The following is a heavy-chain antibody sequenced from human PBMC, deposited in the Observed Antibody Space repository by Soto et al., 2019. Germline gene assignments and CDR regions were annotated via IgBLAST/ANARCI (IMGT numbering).Heavy chain of an antibody. D-gene: IGHD2-8*01. CDR2: ISPSGGRT. CDR3: AREGVQGGLDV. J-gene: IGHJ6*02. CDR1: GYTFTSYH. V-gene: IGHV1-46*01. Sequence: QVQLVQSGAEVKKPGASERISCKASGYTFTSYHLHWVRQAPGQGLEWVGMISPSGGRTTYAQKFQRRVTMTRDTSTNTIFMELNSLRSDDTAIYYCAREGVQGGLDVWGQGTMVTVSS.